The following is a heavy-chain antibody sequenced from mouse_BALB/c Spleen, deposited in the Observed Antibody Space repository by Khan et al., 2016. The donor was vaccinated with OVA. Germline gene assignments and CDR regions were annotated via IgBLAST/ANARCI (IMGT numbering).Heavy chain of an antibody. CDR1: GFSLTSYG. V-gene: IGHV2-9*02. Sequence: QVQLKESGPGLVAPSQTLSITCTVSGFSLTSYGVHWVRQPPGKGLEWLGVIWAGGGKNYYSALLSRLSISTDNSTCHVFLKTNSLQADDTAMYYCARLEDIWGQGTTLTVSS. CDR2: IWAGGGK. D-gene: IGHD1-3*01. J-gene: IGHJ2*01. CDR3: ARLEDI.